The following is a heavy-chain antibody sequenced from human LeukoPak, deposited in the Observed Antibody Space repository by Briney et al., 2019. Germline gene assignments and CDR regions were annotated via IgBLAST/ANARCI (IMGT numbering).Heavy chain of an antibody. Sequence: GGSLRLSCAASGFTFSSYSMNWVRQAPGKGLEWVAVISYDGSNKYYADSVKGRFTISRDNSKNTLYLQMNSLRAEDTAVYYCARARNSGYWGQGTLVTVSS. J-gene: IGHJ4*02. CDR2: ISYDGSNK. D-gene: IGHD1-14*01. CDR1: GFTFSSYS. V-gene: IGHV3-30*03. CDR3: ARARNSGY.